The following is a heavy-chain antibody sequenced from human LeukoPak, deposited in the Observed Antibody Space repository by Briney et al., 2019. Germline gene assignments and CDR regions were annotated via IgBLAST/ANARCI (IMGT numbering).Heavy chain of an antibody. CDR3: ARGGYSYGPFDY. CDR2: INHSGST. CDR1: GGSFSVYY. Sequence: PSETLSLTCAVYGGSFSVYYWSWIRQPPGKGLEWIGEINHSGSTNYNPSLKSRVTISVDTSKNQFSLKLSSVTAADTAVYYCARGGYSYGPFDYWGQGTLVTVSS. D-gene: IGHD5-18*01. V-gene: IGHV4-34*01. J-gene: IGHJ4*02.